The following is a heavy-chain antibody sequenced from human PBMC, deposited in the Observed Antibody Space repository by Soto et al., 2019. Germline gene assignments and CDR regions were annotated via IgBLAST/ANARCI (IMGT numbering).Heavy chain of an antibody. J-gene: IGHJ4*02. CDR1: GFTVSDNY. CDR2: LYSDGSA. D-gene: IGHD4-4*01. V-gene: IGHV3-53*01. CDR3: ARAPTVTTNFDF. Sequence: EVQLVESGGGLIQPGGSLRLSCAASGFTVSDNYMNWVRQAPGKGLEWVSILYSDGSAYYADSVKGRFTISRDISKNTLYLQMNSLRAEDTALYYCARAPTVTTNFDFWGQRTLVTVSS.